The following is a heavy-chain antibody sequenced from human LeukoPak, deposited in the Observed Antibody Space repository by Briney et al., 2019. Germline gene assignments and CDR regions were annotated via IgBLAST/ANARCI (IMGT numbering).Heavy chain of an antibody. CDR2: ISGSGGST. CDR3: AKSYDFWSGYYTAY. J-gene: IGHJ4*02. Sequence: GGSLRLSCAASGFTFSSYAMSWVRQAPGKGLEWGSAISGSGGSTYYADSVKGRFTISRDNSKNTLYLQMNSLRAEDTAVYYCAKSYDFWSGYYTAYWGQGTLVTVSS. CDR1: GFTFSSYA. D-gene: IGHD3-3*01. V-gene: IGHV3-23*01.